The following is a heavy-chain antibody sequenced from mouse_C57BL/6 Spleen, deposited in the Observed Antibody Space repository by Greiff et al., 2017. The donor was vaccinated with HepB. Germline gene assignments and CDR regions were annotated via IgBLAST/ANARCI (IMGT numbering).Heavy chain of an antibody. Sequence: VKLMESGPGLVAPSQSLSITCTVSGFSLTSYGVHWVRQPPGKGLEWLGVIWAGGSTNYNSALMSRLSISKDNYKSQVFLKMKSMQTDDTAMYYCARLEEIWGQGITLTVSS. J-gene: IGHJ2*01. D-gene: IGHD5-1-1*01. CDR3: ARLEEI. CDR1: GFSLTSYG. V-gene: IGHV2-9*02. CDR2: IWAGGST.